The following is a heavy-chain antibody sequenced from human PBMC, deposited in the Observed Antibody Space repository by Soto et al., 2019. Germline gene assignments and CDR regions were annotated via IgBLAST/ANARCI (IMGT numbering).Heavy chain of an antibody. V-gene: IGHV3-15*01. CDR2: IKSKTDGGTT. Sequence: PGGSLRLSCAASRFTFSNAWMSWVRQAPGKGLEWVGRIKSKTDGGTTDYAAPVKGRFTISRDDSKNTLYLQMNSLKTEDTAVYYCFGSKSITGTRARGPRREPFDYWGQGTLVTVSS. J-gene: IGHJ4*01. D-gene: IGHD1-7*01. CDR1: RFTFSNAW. CDR3: FGSKSITGTRARGPRREPFDY.